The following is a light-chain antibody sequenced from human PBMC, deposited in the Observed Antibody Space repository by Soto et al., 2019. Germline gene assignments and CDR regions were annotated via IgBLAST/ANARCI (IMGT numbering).Light chain of an antibody. CDR3: QQTFGMPPT. J-gene: IGKJ4*01. V-gene: IGKV1-39*01. CDR1: HSVSNY. Sequence: DIQMTQSPSSLSSSLGDRVTVTCRASHSVSNYVNWYQQKPGKAPKVLISSSSNLQSGVPSRFSGSRSGTNFTLTISSLQPEDFATYYCQQTFGMPPTFGGGTKVEL. CDR2: SSS.